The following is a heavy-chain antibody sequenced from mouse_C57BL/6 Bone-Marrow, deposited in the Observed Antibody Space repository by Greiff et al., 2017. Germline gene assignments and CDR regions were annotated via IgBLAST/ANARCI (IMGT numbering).Heavy chain of an antibody. CDR1: GYTFTDHT. D-gene: IGHD1-1*01. Sequence: VQLQQSDAELVKPGASVKISCKVSGYTFTDHTIHWMKQRPEQGLEWIGYIYPRDGSTKYNEKFKGKATLTADKSSSTAYMQLNSLTSEDSAVYYCARGGLDGSSYPYYFDYWGQGTTLTVSS. J-gene: IGHJ2*01. V-gene: IGHV1-78*01. CDR3: ARGGLDGSSYPYYFDY. CDR2: IYPRDGST.